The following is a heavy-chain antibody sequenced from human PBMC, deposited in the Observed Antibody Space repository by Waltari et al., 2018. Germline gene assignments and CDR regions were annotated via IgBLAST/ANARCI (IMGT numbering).Heavy chain of an antibody. CDR3: AGSPSDYYDSSGYQYYFDY. V-gene: IGHV4-61*08. CDR1: GGSISSGDYY. J-gene: IGHJ4*02. D-gene: IGHD3-22*01. CDR2: IYYSGST. Sequence: QVQLQESGPGLVKPSQTLSLTCTVSGGSISSGDYYWSWIRQPPGKGLEWIGYIYYSGSTNYNPALKSRVTISVDTSKNQFSLKLSSVTAADTAVYYCAGSPSDYYDSSGYQYYFDYWGQGTLVTVSS.